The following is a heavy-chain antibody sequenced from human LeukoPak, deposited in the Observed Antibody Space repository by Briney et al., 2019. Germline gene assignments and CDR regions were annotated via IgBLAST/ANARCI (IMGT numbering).Heavy chain of an antibody. Sequence: PSETLSLTCTVSGGSISSYYWSWIRQPPGKGLEWIGYIYYSGSTNYNSSLKSRVTISVDTSKNQFSLKLSSVTAADTAVYYCARENGDSSVGFDFWGQGTLVTVSS. J-gene: IGHJ4*02. V-gene: IGHV4-59*01. D-gene: IGHD3-22*01. CDR1: GGSISSYY. CDR3: ARENGDSSVGFDF. CDR2: IYYSGST.